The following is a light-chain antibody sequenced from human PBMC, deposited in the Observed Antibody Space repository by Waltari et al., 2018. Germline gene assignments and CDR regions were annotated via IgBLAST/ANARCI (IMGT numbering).Light chain of an antibody. CDR1: RSNLGSNP. J-gene: IGLJ2*01. CDR3: ATWDDTLNGQL. CDR2: SND. Sequence: QSALTQPPSASGTPGQRVTISCSGSRSNLGSNPVNWYQQLQGAAPKLLLYSNDQRPSGVPDRFSGSKSGTSASLGISGLQSEDEAYYYCATWDDTLNGQLFGGGTKLTVL. V-gene: IGLV1-44*01.